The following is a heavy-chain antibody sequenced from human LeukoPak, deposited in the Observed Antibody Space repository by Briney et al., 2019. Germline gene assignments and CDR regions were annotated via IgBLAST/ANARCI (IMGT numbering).Heavy chain of an antibody. CDR3: ARDREEDFWSGYYGYYYGMDV. CDR1: GFTFSSYS. D-gene: IGHD3-3*01. J-gene: IGHJ6*02. V-gene: IGHV3-48*02. Sequence: GGSLRLSCAASGFTFSSYSMNWVRQAPGKGLEWVSYISSSSSTIYYADSVKGRFTISRDNAKNSLYLQMNSLRDEDTAVYYCARDREEDFWSGYYGYYYGMDVWGQGTTVTVSS. CDR2: ISSSSSTI.